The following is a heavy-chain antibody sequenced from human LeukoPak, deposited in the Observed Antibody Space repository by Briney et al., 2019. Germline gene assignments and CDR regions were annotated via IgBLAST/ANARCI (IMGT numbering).Heavy chain of an antibody. CDR1: GYTFTSYY. CDR3: ARGKDIVVVPAAIGLGPFDY. V-gene: IGHV1-46*01. J-gene: IGHJ4*02. CDR2: INPSGGST. Sequence: GASVKVSCKASGYTFTSYYMHWVRQAPGQGLEWMGIINPSGGSTSYAQKFQGRVTMTRDMSTSTVYMELSSLRPEDTAVYYCARGKDIVVVPAAIGLGPFDYWGQGTLVTVSS. D-gene: IGHD2-2*01.